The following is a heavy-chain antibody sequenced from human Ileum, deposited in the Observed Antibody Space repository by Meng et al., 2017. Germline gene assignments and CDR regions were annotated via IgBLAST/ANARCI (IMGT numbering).Heavy chain of an antibody. V-gene: IGHV4-61*01. D-gene: IGHD3-22*01. CDR2: MYFSGST. Sequence: QVRLQASGPGLVRPSETLSLTCTISGGSVNTGSYYWSWIRQPPGKGLEWIGYMYFSGSTKYNASLKSRVSISVDTSKKQFSLNLTSVTAADTAVYYCARGHYDKYFDSWGQGTLVTVSS. CDR1: GGSVNTGSYY. J-gene: IGHJ4*02. CDR3: ARGHYDKYFDS.